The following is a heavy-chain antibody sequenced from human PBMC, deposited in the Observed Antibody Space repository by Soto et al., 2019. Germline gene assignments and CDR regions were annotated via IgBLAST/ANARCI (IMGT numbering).Heavy chain of an antibody. CDR3: ATRYASCFAY. J-gene: IGHJ4*02. V-gene: IGHV4-59*08. D-gene: IGHD2-2*01. Sequence: QVQLQESSAGLVKPSETLSLTCTVSGGSISSYYWSWIRQPPGKGLEWIGYIYYSGSTNYNPSLTSRVTISVDTSKNQFSLKLGSVTAADTAVYYCATRYASCFAYWVPGTLVTVSS. CDR2: IYYSGST. CDR1: GGSISSYY.